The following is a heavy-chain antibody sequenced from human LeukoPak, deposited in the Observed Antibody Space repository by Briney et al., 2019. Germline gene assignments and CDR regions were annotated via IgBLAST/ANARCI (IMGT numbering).Heavy chain of an antibody. J-gene: IGHJ4*02. CDR2: IHYDGNNK. Sequence: GGSLRLSCAASGFTFSSYGMHWVRQAPGKGLEWVAFIHYDGNNKDYADSVKGRFTISRDNSKNTVSLQMNSLRVEDTAVYYCASDGWAEYCSSSSCSSVFDNWGQGTLVTVSS. CDR1: GFTFSSYG. D-gene: IGHD2-2*01. V-gene: IGHV3-30*02. CDR3: ASDGWAEYCSSSSCSSVFDN.